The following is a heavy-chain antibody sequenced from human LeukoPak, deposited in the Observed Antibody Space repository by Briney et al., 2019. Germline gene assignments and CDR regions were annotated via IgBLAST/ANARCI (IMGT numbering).Heavy chain of an antibody. D-gene: IGHD1-1*01. CDR3: ARDNSGSIDY. Sequence: GGSLRLSCVASGFTVSSNYMSWVRQAPGKGLEWVSHIYSGERTYYADSVRGRFTISRDNSKNTLYLHMNSLRAEDTGMYYCARDNSGSIDYWGQGTLVTVSS. CDR2: IYSGERT. J-gene: IGHJ4*02. V-gene: IGHV3-53*01. CDR1: GFTVSSNY.